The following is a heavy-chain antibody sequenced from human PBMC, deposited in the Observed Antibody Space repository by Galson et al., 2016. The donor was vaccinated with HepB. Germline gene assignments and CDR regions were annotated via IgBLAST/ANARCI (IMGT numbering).Heavy chain of an antibody. Sequence: QSGAEVKAPGESLKISCQGSGYRFHTHWIAWVRQMPGKGLEWMGMVFPNDASTRYSPSLQGQVTISADKSLSVAYLQWSSLRASDSAMYYWARQTSEGSFDYWGQGTLVSVSS. J-gene: IGHJ4*02. D-gene: IGHD3-10*01. CDR1: GYRFHTHW. CDR2: VFPNDAST. CDR3: ARQTSEGSFDY. V-gene: IGHV5-51*01.